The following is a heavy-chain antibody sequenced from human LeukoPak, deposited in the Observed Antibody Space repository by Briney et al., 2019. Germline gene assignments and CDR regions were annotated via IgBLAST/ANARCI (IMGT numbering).Heavy chain of an antibody. CDR1: GYNFNIYW. Sequence: GESLKISCTGSGYNFNIYWIAGVRQMPGKGLEWMGVIYPDDSDTRYSPSFQGQVTISADRSVRTVYLQWSSLKASDTAMYYCARQVARTYSSDYWGQGTLVTVSS. CDR2: IYPDDSDT. J-gene: IGHJ4*02. D-gene: IGHD5-12*01. V-gene: IGHV5-51*01. CDR3: ARQVARTYSSDY.